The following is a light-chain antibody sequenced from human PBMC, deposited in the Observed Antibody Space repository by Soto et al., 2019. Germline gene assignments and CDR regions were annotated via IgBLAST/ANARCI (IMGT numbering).Light chain of an antibody. CDR1: SGHRTYA. J-gene: IGLJ3*02. V-gene: IGLV4-69*01. Sequence: QAVVTQSPSASASLGASVKFTCTLSSGHRTYAIAWHQQQPEKGPRFLMKLNSDGSHIKGDGIPDRCSGSSSGAERYLTISSLQSEDEADYYCQTWGTAIHWVFGEGTKLTVL. CDR2: LNSDGSH. CDR3: QTWGTAIHWV.